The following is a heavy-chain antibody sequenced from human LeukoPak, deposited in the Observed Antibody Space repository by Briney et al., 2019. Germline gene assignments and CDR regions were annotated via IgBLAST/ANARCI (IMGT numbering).Heavy chain of an antibody. J-gene: IGHJ5*02. Sequence: SETLSLTCTVSGGSISSYYWSWIRQPAGKELEWIGRIYTSGSTNYNPSLKSRVTMSVDTSKNQFSLKLSSVTAADTAVYYCARGGRQQLVLEWFDPWGQGTLVTVSS. D-gene: IGHD6-13*01. CDR3: ARGGRQQLVLEWFDP. CDR2: IYTSGST. V-gene: IGHV4-4*07. CDR1: GGSISSYY.